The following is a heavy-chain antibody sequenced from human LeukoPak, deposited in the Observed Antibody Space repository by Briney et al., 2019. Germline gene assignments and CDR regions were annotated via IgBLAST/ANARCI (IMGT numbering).Heavy chain of an antibody. D-gene: IGHD6-19*01. Sequence: ASVKVSCKASGYTFTSYYMHWVRQAPGQGLEWMGIINPSGGSTSYAQKFQGRVTMTRDTSISTAYMELSRLRSDDTAVYYCARGQQWLEAFDYWGLGTLVTVSS. V-gene: IGHV1-46*01. CDR3: ARGQQWLEAFDY. J-gene: IGHJ4*02. CDR1: GYTFTSYY. CDR2: INPSGGST.